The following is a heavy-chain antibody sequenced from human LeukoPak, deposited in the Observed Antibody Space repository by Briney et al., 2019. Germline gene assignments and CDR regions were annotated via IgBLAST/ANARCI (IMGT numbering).Heavy chain of an antibody. CDR1: GYSFTSYR. J-gene: IGHJ4*02. V-gene: IGHV5-51*01. CDR3: ARPLHDYGDYVVDY. Sequence: GESLKISRKGSGYSFTSYRIAWVRQMPGKGLEWMGIIYPGDSDTRYSPSFQGQVTISADKSISTAYLQWSSLKASDTAMYYCARPLHDYGDYVVDYWGQGTLVTVSS. CDR2: IYPGDSDT. D-gene: IGHD4-17*01.